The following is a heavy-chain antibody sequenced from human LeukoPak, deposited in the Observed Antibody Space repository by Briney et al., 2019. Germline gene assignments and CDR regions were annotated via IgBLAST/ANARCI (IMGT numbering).Heavy chain of an antibody. CDR2: INHSGST. CDR1: GGSFSGYY. Sequence: SETLSLTCAVYGGSFSGYYWSWIRQPPGKGLEWIGEINHSGSTNYNPSLKSRVTISVDTSKNQFSLKLSSVTAADTAVYYCARFYCSSTSCYYGGDYWGQGTLVTVSS. D-gene: IGHD2-2*01. J-gene: IGHJ4*02. V-gene: IGHV4-34*01. CDR3: ARFYCSSTSCYYGGDY.